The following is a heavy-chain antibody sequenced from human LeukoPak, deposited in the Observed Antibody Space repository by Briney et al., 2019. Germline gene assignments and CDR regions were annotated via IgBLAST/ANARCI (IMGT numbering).Heavy chain of an antibody. CDR3: ARDSSVYSGYDPLPYNWYFDL. V-gene: IGHV3-30-3*01. CDR2: ISYDGSNK. Sequence: QTGGSLRLSCAASGFTFSSYAMHWVRQAPGKGLEWVAVISYDGSNKYYADSVKGRFTISRDNSKNTLYLQMNSLRAEDTAVYYCARDSSVYSGYDPLPYNWYFDLWGRGTLVTVSS. D-gene: IGHD5-12*01. CDR1: GFTFSSYA. J-gene: IGHJ2*01.